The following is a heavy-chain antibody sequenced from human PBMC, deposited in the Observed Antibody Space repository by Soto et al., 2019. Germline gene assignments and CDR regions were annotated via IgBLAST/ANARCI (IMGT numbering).Heavy chain of an antibody. CDR3: ARHGHVVVTAIPFDY. D-gene: IGHD2-21*02. V-gene: IGHV4-39*01. J-gene: IGHJ4*02. CDR1: GGSISSSSYY. CDR2: IYYSGST. Sequence: SETLSLTCPFSGGSISSSSYYWGWIRQPPGKGLEWIGSIYYSGSTYYNPSLKSRVTISVDTSKNQFSLKLSSVTAADTAVYYCARHGHVVVTAIPFDYWGQGTLVTVSS.